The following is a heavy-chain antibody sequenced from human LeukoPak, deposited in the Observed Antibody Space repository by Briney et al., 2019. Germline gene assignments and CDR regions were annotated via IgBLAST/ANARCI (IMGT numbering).Heavy chain of an antibody. CDR2: IYHSGRT. Sequence: PSGTLSLTCAVSGGSIISGNWWSWVRQPPGKGLEWIGEIYHSGRTNYNPSLKSRVTISLDKSKNHFSLNPSSVTAADTAVYYCARENYYGSGSPMDVWGKGTTVTISS. CDR3: ARENYYGSGSPMDV. J-gene: IGHJ6*03. V-gene: IGHV4-4*02. D-gene: IGHD3-10*01. CDR1: GGSIISGNW.